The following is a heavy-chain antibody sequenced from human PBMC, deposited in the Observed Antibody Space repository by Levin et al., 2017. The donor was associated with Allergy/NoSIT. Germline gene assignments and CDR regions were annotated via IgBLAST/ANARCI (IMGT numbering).Heavy chain of an antibody. D-gene: IGHD3-9*01. J-gene: IGHJ1*01. CDR1: GFSLSTRGVG. CDR3: ASSNKLPYHDIITGTREGYFHH. Sequence: SGPTLVKPTQTLTLTCTFSGFSLSTRGVGVGWIRQPPGKALEWLALIFWDDDKRYSPSLKTRLTITKDTSKNQVVLTVTNMDPVATATYYCASSNKLPYHDIITGTREGYFHHWGQGTLVTVSS. CDR2: IFWDDDK. V-gene: IGHV2-5*02.